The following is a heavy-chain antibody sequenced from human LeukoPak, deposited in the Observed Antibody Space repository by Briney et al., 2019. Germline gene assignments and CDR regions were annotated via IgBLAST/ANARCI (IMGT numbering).Heavy chain of an antibody. CDR2: ISNDERNK. Sequence: GGSLRLSCAASGFTFSSYAMSWVRQAPGKGLEWVAVISNDERNKYYAESVKGRFTISRDNSNSMVYLQMTSLRLEDTAVYYCARPSPPGDGYNPSDQWGQGSLVIVSS. J-gene: IGHJ4*02. V-gene: IGHV3-30*04. CDR3: ARPSPPGDGYNPSDQ. D-gene: IGHD5-24*01. CDR1: GFTFSSYA.